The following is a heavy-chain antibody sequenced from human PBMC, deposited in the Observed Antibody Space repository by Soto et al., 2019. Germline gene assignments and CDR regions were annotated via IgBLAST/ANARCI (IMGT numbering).Heavy chain of an antibody. D-gene: IGHD6-13*01. J-gene: IGHJ3*02. CDR3: AKGAGYSSFADAFDI. Sequence: GGSLRLSCAASGFTFDDYAMHWVRQAPGKGLEWVSGISWNSGSIGYADSVKGRFTISRDNAKNSLYLQMNSLRAEDTALYYCAKGAGYSSFADAFDIWGQGTMVTVSS. CDR1: GFTFDDYA. CDR2: ISWNSGSI. V-gene: IGHV3-9*01.